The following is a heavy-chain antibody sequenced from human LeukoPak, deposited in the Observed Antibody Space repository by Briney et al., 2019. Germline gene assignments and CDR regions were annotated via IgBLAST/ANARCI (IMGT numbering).Heavy chain of an antibody. J-gene: IGHJ4*02. D-gene: IGHD1-26*01. Sequence: SETLSLTCTVSGYSISSGYYWGWIRQPPGKGLEWIGSIYHSGSTYYNPSLKSRVTISVDTSKNQFSLKLSSVTAADTAVYYCARARSGKWGFDYWGQGTLVTVSS. CDR2: IYHSGST. V-gene: IGHV4-38-2*02. CDR3: ARARSGKWGFDY. CDR1: GYSISSGYY.